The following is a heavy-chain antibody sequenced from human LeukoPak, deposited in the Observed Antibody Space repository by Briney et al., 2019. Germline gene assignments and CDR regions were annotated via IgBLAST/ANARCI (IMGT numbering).Heavy chain of an antibody. CDR2: INPNSGGT. J-gene: IGHJ5*02. CDR3: ARDVRSGPVRYWFDP. V-gene: IGHV1-2*02. CDR1: GYTFTGYY. Sequence: ASVKVSCKASGYTFTGYYMHWVRQAPGQGLEWMGWINPNSGGTNYAQKFQGRVTMTRDTSISTAYMELSRLRSDDTAVYYCARDVRSGPVRYWFDPWGQGTLVTVSS.